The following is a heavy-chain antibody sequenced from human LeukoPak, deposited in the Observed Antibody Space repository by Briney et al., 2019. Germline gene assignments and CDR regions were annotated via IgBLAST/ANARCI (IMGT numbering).Heavy chain of an antibody. Sequence: ASVKVSCKASGYTFASYGISWVRQAPGQGLEWMGWISAYNGNTNYAQKLQGRVTMTTDTSTSTAYMDLRSLRSDDTAVYYCASSLLLWFGELLGPDAFDIWGQGTMVTVSS. J-gene: IGHJ3*02. CDR1: GYTFASYG. CDR3: ASSLLLWFGELLGPDAFDI. CDR2: ISAYNGNT. V-gene: IGHV1-18*01. D-gene: IGHD3-10*01.